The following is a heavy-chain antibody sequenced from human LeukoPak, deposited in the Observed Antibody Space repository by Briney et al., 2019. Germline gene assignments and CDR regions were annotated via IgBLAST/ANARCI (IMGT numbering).Heavy chain of an antibody. CDR3: ARMDYYDDSGLETYYFDY. CDR1: GDSTTYYY. V-gene: IGHV4-59*01. CDR2: IHYSGST. Sequence: SETLSLTCTVSGDSTTYYYWSWIRQPPGKGLEWIGYIHYSGSTNYNPSLKSRVTISVDTSKNQFSLKLSSVTAVDTAVYYCARMDYYDDSGLETYYFDYWGQGTLVTVSS. D-gene: IGHD3-22*01. J-gene: IGHJ4*02.